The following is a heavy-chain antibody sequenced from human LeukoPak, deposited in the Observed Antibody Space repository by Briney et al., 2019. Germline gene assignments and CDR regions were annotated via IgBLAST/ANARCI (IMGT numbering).Heavy chain of an antibody. Sequence: SETLSLTCAVYGGSFSGYYWSWIRQPPGKGLEWIGEINHSGSTNYNPSLKSRVTISVDTSKSQFSLKLSSVTAADTAVYYCARGLGYCSGGSCYVDYWGQGTLVTVSS. CDR2: INHSGST. D-gene: IGHD2-15*01. V-gene: IGHV4-34*01. CDR1: GGSFSGYY. CDR3: ARGLGYCSGGSCYVDY. J-gene: IGHJ4*02.